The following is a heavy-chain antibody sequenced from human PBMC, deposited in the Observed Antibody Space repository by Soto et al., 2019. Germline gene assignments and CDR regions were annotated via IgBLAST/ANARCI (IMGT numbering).Heavy chain of an antibody. Sequence: EVQLVESGGGLVQPGRSLRLSCAASGFTFDDYAMHWVRQAPGKGLEWVSGISWNSGSIGYADSVKGRFTISRDNAKNSLYLQMNSLRAEDTALYYCAKGRAARPADAFDIWGQGTMVTVSS. V-gene: IGHV3-9*01. CDR3: AKGRAARPADAFDI. CDR1: GFTFDDYA. D-gene: IGHD6-6*01. J-gene: IGHJ3*02. CDR2: ISWNSGSI.